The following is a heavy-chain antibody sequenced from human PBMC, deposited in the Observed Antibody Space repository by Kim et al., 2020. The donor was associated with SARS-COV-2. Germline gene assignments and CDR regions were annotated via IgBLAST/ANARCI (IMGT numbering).Heavy chain of an antibody. Sequence: GGSLRLSCAASGFTFSSYAMSWVRQAPGKGLEWVSAISGSGGSTYYADSVKGRFTISRDNSKNTLYLQMNSLRAEDTAVYYCAKDLDLTGHPLGMDVWGQGTTVTVSS. J-gene: IGHJ6*02. CDR3: AKDLDLTGHPLGMDV. CDR1: GFTFSSYA. D-gene: IGHD3-9*01. V-gene: IGHV3-23*01. CDR2: ISGSGGST.